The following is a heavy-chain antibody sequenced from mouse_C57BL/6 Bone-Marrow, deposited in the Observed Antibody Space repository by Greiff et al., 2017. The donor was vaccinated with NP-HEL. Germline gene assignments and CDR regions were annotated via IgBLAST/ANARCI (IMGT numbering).Heavy chain of an antibody. V-gene: IGHV1-80*01. CDR2: IYPGDGDT. Sequence: QVQLQQSGAELVKPGASVKISCKASGYAFSSYWMNWVKQRPGKGLEWIGQIYPGDGDTNYNGKFKGKATLTADKSSSTAYMQLSSLTSEDSAVYFCAREDYDGGGDDYWGQGTTPTVSS. CDR3: AREDYDGGGDDY. D-gene: IGHD2-4*01. CDR1: GYAFSSYW. J-gene: IGHJ2*01.